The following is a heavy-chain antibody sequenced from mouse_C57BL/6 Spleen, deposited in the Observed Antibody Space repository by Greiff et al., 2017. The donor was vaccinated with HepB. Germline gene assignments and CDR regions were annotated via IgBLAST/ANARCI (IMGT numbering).Heavy chain of an antibody. CDR3: ARGDGYGMDY. D-gene: IGHD2-3*01. Sequence: EVKLVESGGGLVKPGGSLKLSCAASGFTFSSYAMSWVRQTPEKRLEWVATISNGGSYTYYPDNVKGRFTISRDNAKNNLYLQMSHLKSEDTAMYYCARGDGYGMDYWGQGTSVTVAS. CDR1: GFTFSSYA. J-gene: IGHJ4*01. V-gene: IGHV5-4*03. CDR2: ISNGGSYT.